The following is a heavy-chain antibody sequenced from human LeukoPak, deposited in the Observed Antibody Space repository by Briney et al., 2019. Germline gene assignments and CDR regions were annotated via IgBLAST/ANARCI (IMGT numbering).Heavy chain of an antibody. CDR1: GGSFSGYY. D-gene: IGHD3-3*01. V-gene: IGHV4-34*01. CDR3: ARVKIEGDFWSGYYYITFDY. J-gene: IGHJ4*02. CDR2: INHSGST. Sequence: KPSETLSLTCAVYGGSFSGYYWSWIRQPPGKGLEWIGEINHSGSTNCNPSLKSRVTISVDTSKNQFSLKLSSVTAADTAVYYCARVKIEGDFWSGYYYITFDYWGQGTLVTVSS.